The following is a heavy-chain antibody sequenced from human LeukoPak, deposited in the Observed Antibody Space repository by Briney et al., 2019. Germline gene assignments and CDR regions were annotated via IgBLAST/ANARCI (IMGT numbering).Heavy chain of an antibody. Sequence: SLRLSCAASGFTFDDYAMHWVRQGPGKGLEWVSGISWNSGSIDYADSVRGRFTISRDNAKNSLYLQMNSLRAEDTALYYCAKDPGVASSRGNAFDIWGQGTMVTVSS. CDR1: GFTFDDYA. CDR2: ISWNSGSI. J-gene: IGHJ3*02. V-gene: IGHV3-9*01. D-gene: IGHD4-23*01. CDR3: AKDPGVASSRGNAFDI.